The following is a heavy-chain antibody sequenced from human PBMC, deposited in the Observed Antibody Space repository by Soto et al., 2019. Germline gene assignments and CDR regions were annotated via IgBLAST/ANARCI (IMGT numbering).Heavy chain of an antibody. CDR1: GFSLSNAGLG. Sequence: QVTVKESGPVLVKPTETLTLTCTVSGFSLSNAGLGVSWIRQPPGKALEWLAHIFSNEEKSYSTSPKSRLTNSKDTSKSQVVLTLTNMDPVDTATYYCASAYSTSWYWFDPWGQGTLVTVSS. V-gene: IGHV2-26*01. J-gene: IGHJ5*02. CDR3: ASAYSTSWYWFDP. D-gene: IGHD6-13*01. CDR2: IFSNEEK.